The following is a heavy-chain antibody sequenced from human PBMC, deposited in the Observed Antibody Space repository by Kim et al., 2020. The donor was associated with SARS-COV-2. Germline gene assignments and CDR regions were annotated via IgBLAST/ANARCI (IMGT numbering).Heavy chain of an antibody. V-gene: IGHV4-39*01. CDR3: ASVTTGDGRVDY. D-gene: IGHD7-27*01. CDR1: GGSISSSIYY. J-gene: IGHJ4*02. CDR2: IYYSGST. Sequence: SETLSLTCTVSGGSISSSIYYWGWIRQPPGKGLEWIGSIYYSGSTYYNPSLKSRVTISVDTPKNQFSLKLTSVTAADTAVYYCASVTTGDGRVDYWGQGTLVTVSS.